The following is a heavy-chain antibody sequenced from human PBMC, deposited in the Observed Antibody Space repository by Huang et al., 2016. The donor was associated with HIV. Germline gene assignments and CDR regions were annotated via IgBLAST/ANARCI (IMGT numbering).Heavy chain of an antibody. Sequence: QLQLQESGPGLVRPSETLSLTCSVSGGSVHRGYYYWGWIRQPPGKGLEWIAGVAYCVGIRTRPGNGLEWIAGFFYGGNTVFMPSLKGRVSMSVDTSKSRFSLNLSSVTAADTAVYFCARLPFDYVWGTQRQTALDELDVWGQGTMVTVSS. CDR2: FFYGGNT. V-gene: IGHV4-39*01. J-gene: IGHJ3*01. CDR1: GGSVHRGYYY. D-gene: IGHD3-16*01. CDR3: ARLPFDYVWGTQRQTALDELDV.